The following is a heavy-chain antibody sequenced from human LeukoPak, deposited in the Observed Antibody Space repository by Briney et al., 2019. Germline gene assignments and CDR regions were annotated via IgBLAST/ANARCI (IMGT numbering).Heavy chain of an antibody. CDR1: GFTFSRYW. Sequence: PGRTLRLSRAASGFTFSRYWMSWVRQAPGKGLEEVANIKQDGSEKYYVDSVKGRFTIPRDNAKNSLYLQRNSLRAEDTAAYYCASSHPYCSGGSCYADAFDIWGQGTMVTVSS. J-gene: IGHJ3*02. CDR3: ASSHPYCSGGSCYADAFDI. V-gene: IGHV3-7*01. CDR2: IKQDGSEK. D-gene: IGHD2-15*01.